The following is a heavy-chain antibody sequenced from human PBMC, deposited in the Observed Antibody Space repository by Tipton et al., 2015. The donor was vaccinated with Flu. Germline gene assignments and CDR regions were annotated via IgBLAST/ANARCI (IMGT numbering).Heavy chain of an antibody. CDR2: IYYSGST. J-gene: IGHJ4*02. D-gene: IGHD3-10*01. CDR1: GGSISSYY. Sequence: TLSLTCTVSGGSISSYYWSWIRQPPGKGLEWIGYIYYSGSTNYNPSLKSRVTISVDTSKNQFSLKLSSVTAADTAVYYCARGGGIISYWGQGTLVTVSS. V-gene: IGHV4-59*01. CDR3: ARGGGIISY.